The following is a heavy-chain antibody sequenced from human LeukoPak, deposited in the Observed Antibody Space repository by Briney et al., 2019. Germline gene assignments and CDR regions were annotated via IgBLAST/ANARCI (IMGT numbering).Heavy chain of an antibody. V-gene: IGHV4-59*01. Sequence: SETLSLTCTVSGGSISSYYWSWIRQPPGQGLEWIGYMYYTGTTNYNPSLKSRVTISVDPSKKQSSLKLSSVTAADTAVYYCARVLSGSYYVGAFDIWGQGTMVTVSS. CDR3: ARVLSGSYYVGAFDI. CDR2: MYYTGTT. D-gene: IGHD1-26*01. J-gene: IGHJ3*02. CDR1: GGSISSYY.